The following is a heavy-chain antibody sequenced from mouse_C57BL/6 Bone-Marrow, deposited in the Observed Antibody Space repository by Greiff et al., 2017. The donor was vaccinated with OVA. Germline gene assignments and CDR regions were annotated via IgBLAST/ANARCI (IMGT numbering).Heavy chain of an antibody. J-gene: IGHJ2*01. CDR2: IDPENGDT. CDR1: GFNIKDDY. Sequence: VQLQQSGAELVRPGASVKLSCTASGFNIKDDYMHWVKQRPEPGLEWIGWIDPENGDTEYASKFQGKATITADTSSNTAYLQLSSLTSEDTAVYYCTSYYDYENYWGQGTTLTVSS. V-gene: IGHV14-4*01. D-gene: IGHD2-4*01. CDR3: TSYYDYENY.